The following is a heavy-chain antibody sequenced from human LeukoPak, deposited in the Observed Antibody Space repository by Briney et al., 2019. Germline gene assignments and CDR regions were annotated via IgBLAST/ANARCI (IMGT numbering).Heavy chain of an antibody. Sequence: SETLTLTCAVYGGSFSGYYWSWIRQPPGKGLERIGRIYTSGSTNYNPSLKSRVTMSVDTSKNQFSLKLSSVTAADTAVYYCAREHGSGSVFDYWGQGTLVTVSS. D-gene: IGHD3-10*01. CDR1: GGSFSGYY. CDR2: IYTSGST. V-gene: IGHV4-59*10. CDR3: AREHGSGSVFDY. J-gene: IGHJ4*02.